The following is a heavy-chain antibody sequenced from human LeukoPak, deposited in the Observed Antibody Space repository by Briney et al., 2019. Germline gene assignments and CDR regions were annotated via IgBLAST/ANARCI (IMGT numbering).Heavy chain of an antibody. Sequence: PGGALRLSCAASGFTFSTSSMNCVRHPPGKWLVWDSRINTDGKTTNYADSVKGRFTISRDNAKNTLYLQMNSLRAEDTAVYYCARDITLTRGGRSDYWGQGTLVTVSA. CDR1: GFTFSTSS. V-gene: IGHV3-74*01. CDR3: ARDITLTRGGRSDY. J-gene: IGHJ4*02. CDR2: INTDGKTT. D-gene: IGHD3-10*01.